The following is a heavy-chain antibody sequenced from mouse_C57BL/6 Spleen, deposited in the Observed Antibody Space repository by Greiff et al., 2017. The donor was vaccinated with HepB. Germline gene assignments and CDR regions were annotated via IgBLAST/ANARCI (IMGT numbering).Heavy chain of an antibody. Sequence: EVKLVESGGGLVKPGGSLKLSCAASGFTFSSYAMSWVRQTPEKRLEWVATISDGGSYTYYPDNVKGRFTISRDNAKNNLYRQMSHLKSEDTAMYYCAIDPLDWAKGYYAMDYWGQGTSVTVSS. CDR2: ISDGGSYT. CDR3: AIDPLDWAKGYYAMDY. J-gene: IGHJ4*01. D-gene: IGHD4-1*01. V-gene: IGHV5-4*03. CDR1: GFTFSSYA.